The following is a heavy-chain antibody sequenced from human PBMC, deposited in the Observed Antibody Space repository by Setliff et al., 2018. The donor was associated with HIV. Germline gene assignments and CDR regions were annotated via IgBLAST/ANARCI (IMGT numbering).Heavy chain of an antibody. V-gene: IGHV4-59*11. CDR1: GGSISSHY. D-gene: IGHD3-3*01. CDR2: IYYSGST. CDR3: AKEGGLYFGMLIHDAIDL. Sequence: PSETLSLTCTVSGGSISSHYWSWIRQLPGKGLEWIGGIYYSGSTNYNPSLKSRVTLSLDTSKNQFSLKLTSVTAADTAVYYCAKEGGLYFGMLIHDAIDLWGRGTMVTVSS. J-gene: IGHJ3*01.